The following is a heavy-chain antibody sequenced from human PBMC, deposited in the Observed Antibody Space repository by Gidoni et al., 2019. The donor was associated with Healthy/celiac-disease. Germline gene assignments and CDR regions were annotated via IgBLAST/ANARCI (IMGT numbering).Heavy chain of an antibody. CDR3: ASSGFGELLPRY. CDR1: GFTFSSYS. J-gene: IGHJ4*02. D-gene: IGHD3-10*01. Sequence: EVQLVESGGGLVKPGGSLRLSCAASGFTFSSYSMNWVRQAPGKGLEWVSSISSSSSYIDYADSVKGRFTISRDNAKNSLYLQMNSLRAEDTAVYYCASSGFGELLPRYWGQGTLVTVSS. CDR2: ISSSSSYI. V-gene: IGHV3-21*01.